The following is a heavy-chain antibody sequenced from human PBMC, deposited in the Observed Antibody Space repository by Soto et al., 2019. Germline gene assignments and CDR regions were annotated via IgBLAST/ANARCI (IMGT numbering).Heavy chain of an antibody. CDR2: IYYSGST. V-gene: IGHV4-31*03. CDR3: ARGPNAKWARTEFDY. J-gene: IGHJ4*02. D-gene: IGHD2-8*01. Sequence: SETLSLTCTVSGGSISSVGYYWSWIRQHPGKGLEWIGYIYYSGSTYYNPSLKSRVTISVDTSKNQFSLKLSSVTAADTAVYYCARGPNAKWARTEFDYWGQGTLVTVSS. CDR1: GGSISSVGYY.